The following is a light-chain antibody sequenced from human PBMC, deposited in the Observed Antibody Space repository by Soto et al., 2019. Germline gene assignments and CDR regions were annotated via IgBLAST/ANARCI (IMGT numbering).Light chain of an antibody. CDR2: AAS. CDR1: QGIRSD. J-gene: IGKJ1*01. CDR3: LQDYNYPRT. V-gene: IGKV1-6*01. Sequence: AIQMTQSQSSLSASVGDRVTITCRASQGIRSDLGWYQQKPGKAPKLLIYAASSLQSGVPSRFSGSGSGTDFTLTISILQPEDFATYYCLQDYNYPRTFGQGTKAEIK.